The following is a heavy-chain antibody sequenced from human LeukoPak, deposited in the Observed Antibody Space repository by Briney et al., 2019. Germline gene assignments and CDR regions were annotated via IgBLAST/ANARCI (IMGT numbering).Heavy chain of an antibody. CDR1: GGSISSYY. D-gene: IGHD1-26*01. V-gene: IGHV4-59*01. CDR3: AREVVGATDDAFDI. CDR2: IYYSRST. Sequence: SSETLSLTCTVSGGSISSYYWSWIRQPPGKGLEWIGYIYYSRSTNYNPSLKSRVTISVDTSKNQFSLKLSSVTAADTAVYYCAREVVGATDDAFDIWGQGTMVTVSS. J-gene: IGHJ3*02.